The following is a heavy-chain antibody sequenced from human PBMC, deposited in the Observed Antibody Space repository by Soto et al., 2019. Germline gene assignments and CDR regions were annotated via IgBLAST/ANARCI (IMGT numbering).Heavy chain of an antibody. CDR2: ISYSGST. CDR1: GGSISSGDYY. D-gene: IGHD6-13*01. J-gene: IGHJ4*02. V-gene: IGHV4-31*03. Sequence: TLSLTCTVSGGSISSGDYYWSRIRQHPGKGLEWIGYISYSGSTYYNPSLKSRVTISVDTSKNQFSLKLSSVTAADTAVYYCARRSAAGIQYDYWGQGTLVTVSS. CDR3: ARRSAAGIQYDY.